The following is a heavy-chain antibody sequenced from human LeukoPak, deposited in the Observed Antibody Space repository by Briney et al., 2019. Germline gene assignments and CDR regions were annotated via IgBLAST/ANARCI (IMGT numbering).Heavy chain of an antibody. J-gene: IGHJ4*02. CDR2: ISSSSSYT. D-gene: IGHD5-12*01. CDR1: GFTFSDYY. Sequence: PGGSLRLSCASSGFTFSDYYMSWIRQAPGKVLEWVSYISSSSSYTNYADSVKGRFTISRDNAKNSLYLQMNSLRAEDTAVYYCARGGYSGYDWVDYWGQGTLVTVSS. V-gene: IGHV3-11*05. CDR3: ARGGYSGYDWVDY.